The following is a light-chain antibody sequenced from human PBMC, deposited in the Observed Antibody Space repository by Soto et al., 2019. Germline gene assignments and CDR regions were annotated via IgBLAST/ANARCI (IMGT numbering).Light chain of an antibody. CDR2: DVS. V-gene: IGKV3-20*01. J-gene: IGKJ5*01. CDR3: QLYGISPH. CDR1: QSVSSRH. Sequence: EIVLTQSPGTLSLSPGERANLPCRASQSVSSRHLAWYQQKPGQAPRLLIYDVSNRATGIPARFSGSWSGTDFTLTISRLEPEDFAVYYCQLYGISPHFGQGTRLEI.